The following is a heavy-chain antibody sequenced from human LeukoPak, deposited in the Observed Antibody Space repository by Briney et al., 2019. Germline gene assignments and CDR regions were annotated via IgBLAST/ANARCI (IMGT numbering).Heavy chain of an antibody. J-gene: IGHJ3*02. CDR1: GGSITSSSYY. Sequence: PSETLSLTCTVSGGSITSSSYYWGCIRQPPGKGLEWIGSIYYSGSTYYNPSLKSRVTIPVDTSKNQFSLKLSSVTAADTAVYYCARREGYYYGSGNAFDIWGQGTMVTVSS. CDR3: ARREGYYYGSGNAFDI. D-gene: IGHD3-10*01. CDR2: IYYSGST. V-gene: IGHV4-39*01.